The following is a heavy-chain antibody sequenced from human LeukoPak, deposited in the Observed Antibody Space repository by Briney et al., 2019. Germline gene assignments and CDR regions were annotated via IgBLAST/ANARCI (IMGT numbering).Heavy chain of an antibody. CDR2: ISSSSSTI. D-gene: IGHD3-10*01. V-gene: IGHV3-48*04. CDR1: GFTFSSYS. J-gene: IGHJ4*02. Sequence: GGSLRLSCAASGFTFSSYSMNWVRQAPGKGLEWVSYISSSSSTIYYADSVKGRFTISRDNARNSLFLQMNSLRVEDTAIYYCARSQRGPYYYTSGTGWYFDYWGQGIPVTVSS. CDR3: ARSQRGPYYYTSGTGWYFDY.